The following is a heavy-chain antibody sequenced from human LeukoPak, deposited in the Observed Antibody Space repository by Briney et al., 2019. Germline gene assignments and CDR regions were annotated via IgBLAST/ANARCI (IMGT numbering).Heavy chain of an antibody. V-gene: IGHV3-74*01. D-gene: IGHD2-8*02. J-gene: IGHJ4*02. CDR3: ARGTGYNAFDY. Sequence: GGSLRLSCAASGFTFSGYWMHWVRQAPGKGLVWVSRINSDGSSTNYADSVKGRFTISRDNAENTLYLQMNSLRPEDTAMYYCARGTGYNAFDYWGQGTLVTVSS. CDR2: INSDGSST. CDR1: GFTFSGYW.